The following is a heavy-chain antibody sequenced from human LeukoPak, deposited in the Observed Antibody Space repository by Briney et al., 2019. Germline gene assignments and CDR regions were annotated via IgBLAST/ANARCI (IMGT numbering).Heavy chain of an antibody. D-gene: IGHD3-10*01. V-gene: IGHV3-74*01. Sequence: GGSLRLSCAASRFTFSTYWMHWVRQVPGKGLVWVSRISSDGTNANYADSVRGRFTISRDNAKNTLYLQMNSLRAEDTAVYYCVLLSLAPGWGQGTLVTVSS. CDR1: RFTFSTYW. CDR2: ISSDGTNA. J-gene: IGHJ4*02. CDR3: VLLSLAPG.